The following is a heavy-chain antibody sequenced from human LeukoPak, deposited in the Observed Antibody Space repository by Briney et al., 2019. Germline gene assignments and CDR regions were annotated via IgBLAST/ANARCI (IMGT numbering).Heavy chain of an antibody. Sequence: PSETLSLTCTVSGDSISSSSYYWGWIRQPPGKGLEWIGSIYYSGSTYYNPSLKSRVTISVDTSKNQFSLKLSSVTAADTAVYYCARVDAGIAAGPDYFDYWGQGTLVTVSS. CDR2: IYYSGST. CDR1: GDSISSSSYY. CDR3: ARVDAGIAAGPDYFDY. V-gene: IGHV4-39*07. D-gene: IGHD6-13*01. J-gene: IGHJ4*02.